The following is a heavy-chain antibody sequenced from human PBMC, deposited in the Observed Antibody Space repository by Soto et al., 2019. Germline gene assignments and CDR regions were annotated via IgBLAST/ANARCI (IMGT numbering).Heavy chain of an antibody. CDR2: ISGSGGST. D-gene: IGHD5-12*01. CDR3: AKDRDGYNYYFDY. Sequence: GGSLRLSCAASGFTFSSYAMSWVRQAPGKGLEWASAISGSGGSTYYADSVKGRFTISRDNSKNTLYLQMNSLRAEDTAVYYCAKDRDGYNYYFDYWGQGTLVTVSS. V-gene: IGHV3-23*01. CDR1: GFTFSSYA. J-gene: IGHJ4*02.